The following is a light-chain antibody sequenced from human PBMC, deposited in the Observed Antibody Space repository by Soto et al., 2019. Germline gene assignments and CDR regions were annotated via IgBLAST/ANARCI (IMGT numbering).Light chain of an antibody. J-gene: IGKJ1*01. Sequence: DLQMTQSPSTLSASVGDRVTITCRASQSISTWLAWYQQKPGRAPKILIYRASTLESGVPSRFSGSGSGTEFTLTISSLQPDDFATYYCQQYSVYRTFGQGTKVEFK. CDR1: QSISTW. V-gene: IGKV1-5*03. CDR3: QQYSVYRT. CDR2: RAS.